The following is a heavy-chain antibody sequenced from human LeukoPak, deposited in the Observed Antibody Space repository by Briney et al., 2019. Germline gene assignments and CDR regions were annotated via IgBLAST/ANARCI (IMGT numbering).Heavy chain of an antibody. Sequence: GGSLRLSCAASAITFSNSWMSWVRQAPGKGLEWVSAISGSGGSTYYADSVKGRFTISRDNSKNTLYLQMNSLRAEDTAVYYCAKDRLAVAGRNWFDPWGQGTLVTVSS. CDR3: AKDRLAVAGRNWFDP. CDR1: AITFSNSW. D-gene: IGHD6-19*01. V-gene: IGHV3-23*01. J-gene: IGHJ5*02. CDR2: ISGSGGST.